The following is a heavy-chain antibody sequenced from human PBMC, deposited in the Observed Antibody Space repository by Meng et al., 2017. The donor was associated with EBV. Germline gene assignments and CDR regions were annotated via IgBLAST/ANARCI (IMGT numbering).Heavy chain of an antibody. D-gene: IGHD6-13*01. J-gene: IGHJ5*02. V-gene: IGHV2-5*02. CDR2: IYWDDDK. Sequence: QITLNESRPTPVKPPQTPTLTCTFSGFSLSTSGVGVGWIRQPPGKALEWLALIYWDDDKRYSPSLKSRLTITKDTSKNQVVLTMTNMDPVDTATYYCAHRRDEYSSSWYGWFDPWAREPWSPSPQ. CDR3: AHRRDEYSSSWYGWFDP. CDR1: GFSLSTSGVG.